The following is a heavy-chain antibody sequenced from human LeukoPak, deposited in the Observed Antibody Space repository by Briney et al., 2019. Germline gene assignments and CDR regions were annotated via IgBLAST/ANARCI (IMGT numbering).Heavy chain of an antibody. CDR3: AKDKGIAVAGPESFDY. J-gene: IGHJ4*02. D-gene: IGHD6-19*01. CDR1: GFTFSSYD. V-gene: IGHV3-23*01. CDR2: ISGSGGST. Sequence: GGSLRLSCAACGFTFSSYDMHWVRQATGKGLEWVSAISGSGGSTYYADSVKGRFTISRDNSKNTLYLQMNSLRAEDTAVYYCAKDKGIAVAGPESFDYWGQGTLVTVSS.